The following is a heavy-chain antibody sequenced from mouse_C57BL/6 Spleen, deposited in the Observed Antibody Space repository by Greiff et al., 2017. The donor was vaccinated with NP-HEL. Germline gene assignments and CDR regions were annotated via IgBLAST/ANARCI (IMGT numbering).Heavy chain of an antibody. V-gene: IGHV1-18*01. CDR3: ARQDPYGYYAMDY. CDR1: GYTFTDYN. D-gene: IGHD2-10*02. CDR2: INPNNGGT. J-gene: IGHJ4*01. Sequence: EVQLQQSGPELVKPGASVKIPCKASGYTFTDYNMDWVKQSHGKSLEWIGDINPNNGGTIYNQKFKGKATLNVDKSSSTAYMELRSLTSEDTAVYYCARQDPYGYYAMDYWGQGTSVTVSS.